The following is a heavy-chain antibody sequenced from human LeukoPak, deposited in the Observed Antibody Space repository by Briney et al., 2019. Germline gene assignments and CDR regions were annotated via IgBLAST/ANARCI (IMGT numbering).Heavy chain of an antibody. CDR3: SKGGIIDY. J-gene: IGHJ4*02. V-gene: IGHV3-73*01. D-gene: IGHD2-15*01. Sequence: GVSLRLSCAASGFTFSGSAMHWVRQASGKGLEWVGRIRSKANSYATAYAASVKGRFTISRDDSKYTAYLQMNSLKTEDTAVYYCSKGGIIDYWGQGTLVTVSS. CDR1: GFTFSGSA. CDR2: IRSKANSYAT.